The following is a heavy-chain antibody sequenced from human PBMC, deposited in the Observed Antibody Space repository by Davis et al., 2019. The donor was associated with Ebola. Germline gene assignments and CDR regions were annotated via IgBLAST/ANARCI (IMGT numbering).Heavy chain of an antibody. Sequence: GESLKISCAASGFTFSSYAMSWVRQAPGKGLEWVSAISGSGGSTYYADSVKGRFTISRDNSKNTLYLQMNSLRAEDTAVYYCAKAPLYYDSSGYYSIWGQGTLVTVSS. CDR2: ISGSGGST. CDR3: AKAPLYYDSSGYYSI. V-gene: IGHV3-23*01. CDR1: GFTFSSYA. J-gene: IGHJ4*02. D-gene: IGHD3-22*01.